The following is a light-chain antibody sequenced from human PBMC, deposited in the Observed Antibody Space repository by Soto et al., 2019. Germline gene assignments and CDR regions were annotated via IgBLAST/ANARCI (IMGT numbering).Light chain of an antibody. CDR3: QHFHNLPFT. V-gene: IGKV1-33*01. J-gene: IGKJ4*01. CDR2: DAS. Sequence: DIQMTQSPSSLSASVGDRVTITCQASEDINNTLNWYQQKPGAAPKLLISDASNLETGVPSRFSGGCSVTHFPFTISRLQPEDIASYYCQHFHNLPFTFGRGTKVEMK. CDR1: EDINNT.